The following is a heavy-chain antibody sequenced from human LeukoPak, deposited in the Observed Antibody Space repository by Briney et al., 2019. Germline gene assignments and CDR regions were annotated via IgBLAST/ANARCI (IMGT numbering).Heavy chain of an antibody. CDR2: IHDRN. CDR1: GLIFSNYA. V-gene: IGHV3-23*01. J-gene: IGHJ4*02. Sequence: GGSLRLSCEASGLIFSNYAMSWLRQAPGKGLEWVSTIHDRNYYADSVEGRFTISRDNSRSTLYLQMDSLRAEDTAVYYCAKDQPTDGYNSIWGRGTLVTVSS. D-gene: IGHD5-24*01. CDR3: AKDQPTDGYNSI.